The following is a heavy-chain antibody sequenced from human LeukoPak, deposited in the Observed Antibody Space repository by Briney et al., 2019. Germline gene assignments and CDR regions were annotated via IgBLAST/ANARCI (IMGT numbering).Heavy chain of an antibody. J-gene: IGHJ5*02. CDR1: GYTFTSYG. V-gene: IGHV1-18*01. CDR2: ISAYNGNT. D-gene: IGHD3-3*01. CDR3: ARVSDYDFWSGDNWFDP. Sequence: ASVKVSCKASGYTFTSYGISWEQQAPGQGLEWMGWISAYNGNTNYAQKLQGRVTMTTDTSTSTAYMELRSLRSDDTAVYYCARVSDYDFWSGDNWFDPWGQGTLVTVSS.